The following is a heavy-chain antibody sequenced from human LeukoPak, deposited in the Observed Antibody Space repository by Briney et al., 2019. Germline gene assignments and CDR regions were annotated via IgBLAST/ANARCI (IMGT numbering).Heavy chain of an antibody. V-gene: IGHV3-21*04. CDR1: GFTFSGYS. J-gene: IGHJ5*02. D-gene: IGHD2-8*01. CDR3: AKIRDCTNGVCPEWFDP. CDR2: ISSSSSYI. Sequence: GGSLRLSCAASGFTFSGYSMNWVRQAPGKGLEWVSSISSSSSYIYYADSVKGRFTISRDNAKNSLYLQMNSLRAEDTAVYYCAKIRDCTNGVCPEWFDPWGQGTLVAVSS.